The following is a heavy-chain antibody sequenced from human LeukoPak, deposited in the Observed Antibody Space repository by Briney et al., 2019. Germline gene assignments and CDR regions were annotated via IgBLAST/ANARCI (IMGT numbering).Heavy chain of an antibody. Sequence: PSETLSLTCTVSGGSISSSSYYWSWIRQPPGKGLEWIGEINHSGSTNYNPSLKSRVTISVDTSKNQFSLKLSSVTAADTAVYYCARRYYDYVWGSYRYTPQFDYWGQGTLVTVSS. J-gene: IGHJ4*02. V-gene: IGHV4-39*07. CDR3: ARRYYDYVWGSYRYTPQFDY. CDR2: INHSGST. CDR1: GGSISSSSYY. D-gene: IGHD3-16*02.